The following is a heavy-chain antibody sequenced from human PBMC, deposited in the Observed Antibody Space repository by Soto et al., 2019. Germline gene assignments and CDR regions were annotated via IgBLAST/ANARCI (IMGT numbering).Heavy chain of an antibody. Sequence: GGSLRLSCAASGFTFSSYGMHWVRQAPGKGLEWVAVIWYDGSNKYYADSVKGRFTISRDNSKNTLYLQMNSLRAEDTAVYYCARDVAAAGMAPYFDYWGQGTPVTVSS. V-gene: IGHV3-33*01. D-gene: IGHD6-13*01. CDR3: ARDVAAAGMAPYFDY. CDR2: IWYDGSNK. J-gene: IGHJ4*02. CDR1: GFTFSSYG.